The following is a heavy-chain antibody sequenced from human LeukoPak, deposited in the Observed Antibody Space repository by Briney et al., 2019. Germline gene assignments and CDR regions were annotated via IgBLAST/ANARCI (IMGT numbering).Heavy chain of an antibody. J-gene: IGHJ4*02. V-gene: IGHV3-30*02. CDR1: GFTFSSYG. CDR2: IRYDGSNK. D-gene: IGHD1-26*01. Sequence: GGSLRLSCAASGFTFSSYGMHWVRQAPGKGLEWVAFIRYDGSNKYYADSVKGRFTISRDNAKNTLYLQMNSLRAEDTAVYYCAKDGSVGATIDYWGQGTLVTVSS. CDR3: AKDGSVGATIDY.